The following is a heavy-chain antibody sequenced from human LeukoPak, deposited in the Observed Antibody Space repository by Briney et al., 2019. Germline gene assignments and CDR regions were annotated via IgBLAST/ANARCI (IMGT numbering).Heavy chain of an antibody. CDR3: AREPSNYGSGSYYLSA. V-gene: IGHV3-74*01. Sequence: EGSLRPSCAGSGFTLRSFWMHWVRQAPGKGLEWVSLINNDGSITTYAASVKGRFTISRDNTDNTLYLQMTNLRVEDSAVYFCAREPSNYGSGSYYLSAWGQGTLVTVSS. D-gene: IGHD3-10*01. CDR2: INNDGSIT. CDR1: GFTLRSFW. J-gene: IGHJ5*02.